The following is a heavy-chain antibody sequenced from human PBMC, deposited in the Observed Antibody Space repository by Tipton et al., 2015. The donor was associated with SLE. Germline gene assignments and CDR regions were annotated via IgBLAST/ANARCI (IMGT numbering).Heavy chain of an antibody. Sequence: TLSLTCAVSGYSISSGYYWGWIRQPPGKGLEWIGSIYHSGSTNYNPSLKSRVTISVDTSKNQFSLKLSSVTAADTAVYYCARGDYYDSSGHDAFDIWGQGTMVTVSS. D-gene: IGHD3-22*01. CDR1: GYSISSGYY. CDR2: IYHSGST. J-gene: IGHJ3*02. V-gene: IGHV4-38-2*01. CDR3: ARGDYYDSSGHDAFDI.